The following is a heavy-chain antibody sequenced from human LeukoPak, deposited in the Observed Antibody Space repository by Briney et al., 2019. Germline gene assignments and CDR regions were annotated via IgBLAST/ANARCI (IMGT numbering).Heavy chain of an antibody. Sequence: SQTLSLNCTVSGGSISSGGYYWSWIRQHPGKGLEWIGYIYYSGSTYYNPSLKSRVTISVDTSKNQFSLKLSSVTAADTAVYYCARTYYYDSSANWFDPWGQGTLVTVSS. CDR3: ARTYYYDSSANWFDP. D-gene: IGHD3-22*01. V-gene: IGHV4-31*03. J-gene: IGHJ5*02. CDR2: IYYSGST. CDR1: GGSISSGGYY.